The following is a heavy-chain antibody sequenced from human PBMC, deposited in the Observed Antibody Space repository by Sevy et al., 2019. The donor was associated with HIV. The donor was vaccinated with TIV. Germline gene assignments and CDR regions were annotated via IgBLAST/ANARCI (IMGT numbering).Heavy chain of an antibody. CDR1: GFTFSKYS. D-gene: IGHD2-8*01. Sequence: GGSLRLSCTASGFTFSKYSMSWVRQPPGKGLEWVSTLSFGCGKINYAYSVKGRFTISRDNSKSSVHLQMNNLRPEDTAVYYCAREGCTKPHDYWGQGTLVTVSS. CDR3: AREGCTKPHDY. CDR2: LSFGCGKI. J-gene: IGHJ4*02. V-gene: IGHV3-23*01.